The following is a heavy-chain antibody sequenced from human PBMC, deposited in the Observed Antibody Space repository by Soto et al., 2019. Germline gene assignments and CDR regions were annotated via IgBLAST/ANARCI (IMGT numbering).Heavy chain of an antibody. CDR1: GFTFSSYA. Sequence: EVQLLESGGGLVQPGGSLRLSCAASGFTFSSYAMSWVRQAPGQGLEWVSGISDSGGSTYYADSVKGRFTISRDNSKNTLSLQMNSLRAEDTAVYYCANGCGGTCYSRIHYWGQGTLVTVSS. V-gene: IGHV3-23*01. CDR3: ANGCGGTCYSRIHY. CDR2: ISDSGGST. J-gene: IGHJ4*02. D-gene: IGHD2-15*01.